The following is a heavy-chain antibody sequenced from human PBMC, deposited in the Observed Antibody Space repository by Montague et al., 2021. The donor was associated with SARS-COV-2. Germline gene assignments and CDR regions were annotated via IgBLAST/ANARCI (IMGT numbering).Heavy chain of an antibody. J-gene: IGHJ4*02. Sequence: CAISGDSVSSNSATWHWIKQSSSSGLEWLGRTYYRSRWSNDYAVSVRSRIIINPDTSTNQFSLQLSSVTPEDTAVYFCARERWAVGVSFDYWGQGTLVTVSS. V-gene: IGHV6-1*01. CDR2: TYYRSRWSN. D-gene: IGHD1-26*01. CDR3: ARERWAVGVSFDY. CDR1: GDSVSSNSAT.